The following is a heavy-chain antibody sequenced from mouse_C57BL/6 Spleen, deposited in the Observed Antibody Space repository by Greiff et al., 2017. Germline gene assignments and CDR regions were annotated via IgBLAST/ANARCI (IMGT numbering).Heavy chain of an antibody. V-gene: IGHV14-3*01. CDR1: GFTFKNTY. J-gene: IGHJ3*01. D-gene: IGHD2-4*01. Sequence: EVQLQESVAELVRPGASVKLSCTASGFTFKNTYMHWVKQRPEQGLEWIGRIDPANGNTKYAPKFQGKATITADTSSTTAYLQLSSLTSEDTAIYYCGRSGDYDWFADWGQGTLVTVSA. CDR2: IDPANGNT. CDR3: GRSGDYDWFAD.